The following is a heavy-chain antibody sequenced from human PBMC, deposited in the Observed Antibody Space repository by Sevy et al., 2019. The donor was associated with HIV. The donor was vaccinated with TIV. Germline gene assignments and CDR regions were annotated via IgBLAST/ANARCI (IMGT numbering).Heavy chain of an antibody. Sequence: GGSLRLSCAASGFTFSRYWMSWVRQAPERGLEWVAIIKYDGREKYYVDSVRGRFTISRDIAKNSLYLEMNSLRAEDTAGYYCARGGLSTSSDFHYYYGMDVWSQGTTVTVSS. CDR3: ARGGLSTSSDFHYYYGMDV. CDR2: IKYDGREK. CDR1: GFTFSRYW. V-gene: IGHV3-7*01. J-gene: IGHJ6*02. D-gene: IGHD6-6*01.